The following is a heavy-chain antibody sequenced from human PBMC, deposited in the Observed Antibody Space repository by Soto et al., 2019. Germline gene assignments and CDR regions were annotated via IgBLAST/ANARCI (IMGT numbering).Heavy chain of an antibody. D-gene: IGHD6-13*01. Sequence: SVKVSCKASGGTFSSYAISWVRQAPGQGLEWMGGIIPIFGTANYAQKFQGRVTITADESTSTAYMELSSLRSEDTAVYYCARGWVHLAGYSRRGSGVDWFDPWGQGTLVTVSS. J-gene: IGHJ5*02. CDR2: IIPIFGTA. CDR1: GGTFSSYA. CDR3: ARGWVHLAGYSRRGSGVDWFDP. V-gene: IGHV1-69*13.